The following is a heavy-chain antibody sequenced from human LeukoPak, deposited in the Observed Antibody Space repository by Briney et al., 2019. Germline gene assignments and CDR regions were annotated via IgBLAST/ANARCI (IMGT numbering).Heavy chain of an antibody. CDR2: MYYSGST. D-gene: IGHD3-22*01. Sequence: PSETLSLTCTVSGGSISSYYWSWIRQPPGKGLEWIGYMYYSGSTNYNPSTNYNPSLKSRVTISVDTSKNQFSLKLSSVTAADTAVYYCARTGFTMIVGGAFDIWGQGTMVTVSS. J-gene: IGHJ3*02. CDR1: GGSISSYY. V-gene: IGHV4-59*12. CDR3: ARTGFTMIVGGAFDI.